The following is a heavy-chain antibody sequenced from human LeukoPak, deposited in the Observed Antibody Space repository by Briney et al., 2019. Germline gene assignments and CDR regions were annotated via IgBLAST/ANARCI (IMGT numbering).Heavy chain of an antibody. V-gene: IGHV7-4-1*02. CDR2: INTNTGNP. Sequence: GASVKVSCKASGYTFTSYAMNWVRQAPGQGLEWMGWINTNTGNPTYAQGFTGRFVFSLDTSVSTAYLQIISLKAEDTAVYYCAREDSSSPIPIYNWFDPWGQGTLVTVSS. CDR3: AREDSSSPIPIYNWFDP. J-gene: IGHJ5*02. D-gene: IGHD3-22*01. CDR1: GYTFTSYA.